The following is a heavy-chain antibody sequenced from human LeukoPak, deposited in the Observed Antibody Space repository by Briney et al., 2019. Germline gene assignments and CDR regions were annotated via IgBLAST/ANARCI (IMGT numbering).Heavy chain of an antibody. V-gene: IGHV4-59*01. Sequence: SETLSLTCAVYGESFSVYYWSWIRHAPAKGLEWIGYIYNSGRTNYNPSLKSRITISVDTSNKQFSLRLSSATAAVTALYYLAGGDSNCSPISCYFPSDYWGQGTLVTVSS. J-gene: IGHJ4*02. CDR2: IYNSGRT. D-gene: IGHD2-15*01. CDR1: GESFSVYY. CDR3: AGGDSNCSPISCYFPSDY.